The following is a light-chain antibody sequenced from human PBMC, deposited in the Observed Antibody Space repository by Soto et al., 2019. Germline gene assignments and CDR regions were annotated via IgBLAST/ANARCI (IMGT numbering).Light chain of an antibody. CDR3: QQYNNWPRT. Sequence: VLKQSAGTLSLSTGERATLSCRASQSVGTYLAWYQQKPGQAPRLLIYGASTRVTGIPARFSGSGSGTEFTLTISSLQSEDFAVYYCQQYNNWPRTFGQGTKVDI. V-gene: IGKV3-15*01. CDR2: GAS. J-gene: IGKJ1*01. CDR1: QSVGTY.